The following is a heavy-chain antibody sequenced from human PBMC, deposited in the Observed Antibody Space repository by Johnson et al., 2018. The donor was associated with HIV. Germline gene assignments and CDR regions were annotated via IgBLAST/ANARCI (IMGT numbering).Heavy chain of an antibody. V-gene: IGHV3-11*04. D-gene: IGHD6-13*01. CDR2: ISSSGSTI. CDR3: ARELVLGAFDI. Sequence: QVQVGESGGGLVKPGGSLRLSCAASGFTFSDYYMSWIRQAPGKGLEWVSYISSSGSTIYYADSVQGRFTISRENAKNSLYLQMNSLRAEDTAVYYCARELVLGAFDIWGQGTMVTVSS. J-gene: IGHJ3*02. CDR1: GFTFSDYY.